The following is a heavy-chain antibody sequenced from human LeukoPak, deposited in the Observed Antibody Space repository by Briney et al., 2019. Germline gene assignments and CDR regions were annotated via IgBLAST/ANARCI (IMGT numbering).Heavy chain of an antibody. CDR3: ARGVSGDYDY. D-gene: IGHD4-11*01. J-gene: IGHJ4*02. V-gene: IGHV1-8*03. CDR2: MNPNSGNT. Sequence: ASVKVSCKASGYTFTGNYMHWVRQATGQGLEWMGWMNPNSGNTGYAQKFQGRVTITRNTSISTAYMELSSLRSEDTAVYYCARGVSGDYDYCGQGTLVTVSS. CDR1: GYTFTGNY.